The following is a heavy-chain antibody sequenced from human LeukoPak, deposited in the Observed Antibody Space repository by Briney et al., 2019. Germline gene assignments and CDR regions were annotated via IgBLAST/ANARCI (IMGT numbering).Heavy chain of an antibody. J-gene: IGHJ6*02. CDR1: GGSISSGDYY. Sequence: SQTLSLTCTVSGGSISSGDYYWSWLRQPPGKGLEWIGYVYYSGSTYYNLSLKSRVTISVDTSKNQFSLKLSSVTAADTAVYYCARDAMVRGVISMYYYYYGMDVWGQGTTVTVSS. CDR3: ARDAMVRGVISMYYYYYGMDV. V-gene: IGHV4-30-4*01. CDR2: VYYSGST. D-gene: IGHD3-10*01.